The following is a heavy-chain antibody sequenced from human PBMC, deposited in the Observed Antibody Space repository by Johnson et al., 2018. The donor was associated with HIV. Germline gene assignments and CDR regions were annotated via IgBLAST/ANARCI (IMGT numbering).Heavy chain of an antibody. Sequence: QVQLVESGGGVVQPGGSLRLSCAASGFTFSNYAIHWVRQAPGKGLEWVAFIRYDGTNTYYDDSVRGRFSISRADSENTVYLEMNSLRAEDTAIYYCAKEGWQQLAQGAFDIWGQGTMVTVSS. J-gene: IGHJ3*02. CDR3: AKEGWQQLAQGAFDI. V-gene: IGHV3-30*02. CDR2: IRYDGTNT. CDR1: GFTFSNYA. D-gene: IGHD6-13*01.